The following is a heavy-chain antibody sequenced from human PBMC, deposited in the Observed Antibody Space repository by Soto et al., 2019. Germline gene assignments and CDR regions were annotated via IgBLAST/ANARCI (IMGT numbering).Heavy chain of an antibody. CDR2: IFHGGST. D-gene: IGHD3-16*01. J-gene: IGHJ4*02. V-gene: IGHV4-34*12. CDR1: GGSFSGYF. Sequence: SETLSLTCPVYGGSFSGYFGSWIRQPPGKGLEWIGEIFHGGSTNYSPSLKSRVTISVDTSKNQFSLELTSVTAADTAVYYCARPHYHDNTFYYYFDSWGQATLVTVSS. CDR3: ARPHYHDNTFYYYFDS.